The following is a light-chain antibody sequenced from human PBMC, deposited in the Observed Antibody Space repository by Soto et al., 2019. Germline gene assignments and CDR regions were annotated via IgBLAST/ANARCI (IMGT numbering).Light chain of an antibody. V-gene: IGKV1-39*01. CDR2: DAS. CDR3: EQSYSTPFT. CDR1: QTISSY. J-gene: IGKJ3*01. Sequence: DIQMTQSPSSLSASVGDRVTITCRASQTISSYLNWYQQKPGKAPNLLIYDASSLQSGVPSRFSGSGSGTDFTLTISSLQPEDFASYYYEQSYSTPFTFGPGTKMDIK.